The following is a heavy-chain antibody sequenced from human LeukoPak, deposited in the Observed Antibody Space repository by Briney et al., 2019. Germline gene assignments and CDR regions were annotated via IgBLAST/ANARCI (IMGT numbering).Heavy chain of an antibody. D-gene: IGHD6-13*01. CDR2: IYYSGST. CDR3: ASPYSSSWYEYFQH. J-gene: IGHJ1*01. Sequence: PSETLSLTCTVSGGSISSSSYYWCWIRQPPGKGLEWIGSIYYSGSTYYNPSLKSRVTISVDTSKNQFSLKLSSVTAADTAVYYCASPYSSSWYEYFQHWGQGTLVTVSS. CDR1: GGSISSSSYY. V-gene: IGHV4-39*01.